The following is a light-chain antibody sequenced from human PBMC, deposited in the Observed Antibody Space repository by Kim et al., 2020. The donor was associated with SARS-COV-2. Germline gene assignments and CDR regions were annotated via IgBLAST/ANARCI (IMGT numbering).Light chain of an antibody. Sequence: LTQPASVSGSPGQSITISCTGTSRDVGDYNYVSWYQQHPGKAPKLMIYDVSNRPSGVSNRFSGSKSGNTASLTISGLQAEDEADYYCSSYTSSNTLAYVFGTGTKVTVL. CDR1: SRDVGDYNY. V-gene: IGLV2-14*03. CDR3: SSYTSSNTLAYV. J-gene: IGLJ1*01. CDR2: DVS.